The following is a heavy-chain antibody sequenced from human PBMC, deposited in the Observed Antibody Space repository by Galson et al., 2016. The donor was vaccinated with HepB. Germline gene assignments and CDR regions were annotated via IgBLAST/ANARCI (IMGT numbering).Heavy chain of an antibody. CDR3: AKVKTGDSGKLSNDY. D-gene: IGHD3-10*01. J-gene: IGHJ4*02. Sequence: SLRLSCAASGFSFRNSAMSWVRQAPGQGLEWVASLSSSGSSRYYADSVKGRLTISKDDSKSTLYLQLNNLRADDTAVYYCAKVKTGDSGKLSNDYWGQGTLVTVSA. V-gene: IGHV3-23*01. CDR1: GFSFRNSA. CDR2: LSSSGSSR.